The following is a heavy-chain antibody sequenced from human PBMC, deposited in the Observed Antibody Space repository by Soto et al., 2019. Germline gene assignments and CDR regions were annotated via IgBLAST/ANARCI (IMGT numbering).Heavy chain of an antibody. CDR1: GGSISSGDYY. V-gene: IGHV4-30-4*01. Sequence: SETLSLTCTVSGGSISSGDYYWSWIRQPPGKGLEWIGYIYYSGSTYYNPSLKSRVTISVDTSKNQFSLKLSSVTAADTAVYYCARDHYSSSWIKETYNWFDPWGQGTLVTVSS. CDR3: ARDHYSSSWIKETYNWFDP. D-gene: IGHD6-13*01. J-gene: IGHJ5*02. CDR2: IYYSGST.